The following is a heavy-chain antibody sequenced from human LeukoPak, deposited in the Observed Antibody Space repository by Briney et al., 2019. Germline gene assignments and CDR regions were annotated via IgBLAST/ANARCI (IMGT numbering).Heavy chain of an antibody. CDR3: ARGPRVLRFLEWLLTFDY. CDR1: GYTFTGYH. V-gene: IGHV1-2*06. J-gene: IGHJ4*02. Sequence: GASVKVSCKASGYTFTGYHMHWMRQAPGQGLEWMGRINPNSGGTNYAQKFQGRVTMTRDTSVSTAYMELSRLRSDDTAVYYCARGPRVLRFLEWLLTFDYWGQGTLVTVSS. CDR2: INPNSGGT. D-gene: IGHD3-3*01.